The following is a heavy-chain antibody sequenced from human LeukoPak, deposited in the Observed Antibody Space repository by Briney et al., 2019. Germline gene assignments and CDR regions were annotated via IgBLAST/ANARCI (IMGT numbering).Heavy chain of an antibody. CDR3: ARDKSRWLQFLFDY. CDR1: GGSFSGYY. J-gene: IGHJ4*02. CDR2: IYYSGST. V-gene: IGHV4-34*01. Sequence: SETLSLTCAVYGGSFSGYYWSWIRQPPGKGLEWIGSIYYSGSTYYNPSLKSRVTISVDTSKNQFSLKLSSVTAADTAVYYCARDKSRWLQFLFDYWGQGTLVTVSS. D-gene: IGHD5-24*01.